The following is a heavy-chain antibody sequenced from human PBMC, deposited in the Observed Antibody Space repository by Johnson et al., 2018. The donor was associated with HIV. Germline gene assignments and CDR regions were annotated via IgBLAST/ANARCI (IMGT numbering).Heavy chain of an antibody. Sequence: VQLVESGGGVVQPGRSLRLSCAASEFTLSGDGMHWVRQAPGKGLEWVSIISGSGGRTYYADFVQGRFTISRDNSKNTVYLLMNSLGGEDTAVYYCARILLGYCRAWGQGTMVTVSS. V-gene: IGHV3-23*04. CDR3: ARILLGYCRA. D-gene: IGHD2-15*01. J-gene: IGHJ3*01. CDR1: EFTLSGDG. CDR2: ISGSGGRT.